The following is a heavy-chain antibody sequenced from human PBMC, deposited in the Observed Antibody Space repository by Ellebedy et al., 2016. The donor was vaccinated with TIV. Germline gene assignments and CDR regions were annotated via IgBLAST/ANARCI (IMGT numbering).Heavy chain of an antibody. Sequence: SETLSLTCDVSGGSINSYTWSWMRQPPGKGLEWVGFKYHLGGPNYNPSLKSRVTVSVDTSKNQFSLKVTSVTAADTAIYYRARHSNAGVRGNDALDIWGQGTMVIVSS. J-gene: IGHJ3*02. CDR3: ARHSNAGVRGNDALDI. CDR2: KYHLGGP. CDR1: GGSINSYT. D-gene: IGHD3-10*01. V-gene: IGHV4-59*08.